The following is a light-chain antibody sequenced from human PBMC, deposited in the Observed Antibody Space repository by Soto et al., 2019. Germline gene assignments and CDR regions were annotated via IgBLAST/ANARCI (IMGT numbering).Light chain of an antibody. CDR2: GAS. V-gene: IGKV3-15*01. Sequence: EIVMTQSPATLSVSPGERATLSCRASQSVSSNLAWYQQKPGQAPRLLIYGASTRATGIPARFSGSGSGTEFTLTISRLEPEDFAVYYCQQCNNWPQWTFGPGTKVDIK. CDR1: QSVSSN. J-gene: IGKJ1*01. CDR3: QQCNNWPQWT.